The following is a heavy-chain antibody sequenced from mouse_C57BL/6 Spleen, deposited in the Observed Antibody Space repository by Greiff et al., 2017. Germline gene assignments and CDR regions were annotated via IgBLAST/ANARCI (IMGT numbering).Heavy chain of an antibody. Sequence: QVQLQQPGAELVKPGASVKMSCKASGYTFTSYWITWVKQRPGQGLEWIGDIYPGSGSTNYNEKFKSKATLTVDTSSSTAYMQLSSLTSEDSAVYYCAREGPYSNYDAYWYFVGWGTGATVTVSS. CDR2: IYPGSGST. V-gene: IGHV1-55*01. J-gene: IGHJ1*03. CDR3: AREGPYSNYDAYWYFVG. D-gene: IGHD2-5*01. CDR1: GYTFTSYW.